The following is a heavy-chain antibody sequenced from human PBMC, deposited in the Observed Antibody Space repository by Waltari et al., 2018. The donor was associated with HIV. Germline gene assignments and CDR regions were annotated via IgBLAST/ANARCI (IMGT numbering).Heavy chain of an antibody. J-gene: IGHJ4*02. CDR2: IWYDARGT. V-gene: IGHV3-33*01. CDR3: ARAGPYSGSYPYYFDY. Sequence: QVQLVESGGGVVQPGGSLRLSCTSSGFIFRSYGFHWVRQAPGKGLEWVALIWYDARGTYYVDALKGRFTISRDNSQNTLYLQMDSLTAEDTAVYYCARAGPYSGSYPYYFDYWGQGTLVTVSS. D-gene: IGHD1-26*01. CDR1: GFIFRSYG.